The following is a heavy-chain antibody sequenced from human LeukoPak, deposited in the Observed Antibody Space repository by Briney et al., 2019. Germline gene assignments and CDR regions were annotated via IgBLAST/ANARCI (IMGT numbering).Heavy chain of an antibody. J-gene: IGHJ6*03. CDR3: ASMYSSSWNYYYYMDV. V-gene: IGHV4-39*01. Sequence: SETLSLACTVSGGSISSSSYYWGWIGQPPGKGLERIGSIYYSGSTYYNPSLKSRVTISVDTSKNQFSLKLSSVTAADTAVYYCASMYSSSWNYYYYMDVWGKGTTVTISS. D-gene: IGHD6-13*01. CDR2: IYYSGST. CDR1: GGSISSSSYY.